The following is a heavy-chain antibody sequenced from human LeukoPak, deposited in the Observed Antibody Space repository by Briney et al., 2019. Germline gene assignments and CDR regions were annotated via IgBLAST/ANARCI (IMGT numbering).Heavy chain of an antibody. CDR1: GYTFTSYY. Sequence: ASVKVSCKASGYTFTSYYMHWVRQAPGQGLEWMGIINPSGGSTSYAQKFQGRVTMTRDMSTSTAYMELRSLRSDDTAVYYCARGGLLWFGEPFDYWSQGTLVTVSS. CDR2: INPSGGST. D-gene: IGHD3-10*01. J-gene: IGHJ4*02. V-gene: IGHV1-46*01. CDR3: ARGGLLWFGEPFDY.